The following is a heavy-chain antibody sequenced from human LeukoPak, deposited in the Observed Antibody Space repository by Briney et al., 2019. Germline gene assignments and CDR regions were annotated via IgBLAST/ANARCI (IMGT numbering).Heavy chain of an antibody. V-gene: IGHV1-69*15. CDR2: IVPSFCTK. D-gene: IGHD3-3*01. CDR1: GDIFSSNG. J-gene: IGHJ6*02. Sequence: ASVKVSCKASGDIFSSNGINWVRQAPGQGLEWMGRIVPSFCTKDYAQKFQGRVRIIADESTSTAYMELSSLRFEDTAMYYCARGEWYSDRSYYYGMDVWGQGTTVIVSS. CDR3: ARGEWYSDRSYYYGMDV.